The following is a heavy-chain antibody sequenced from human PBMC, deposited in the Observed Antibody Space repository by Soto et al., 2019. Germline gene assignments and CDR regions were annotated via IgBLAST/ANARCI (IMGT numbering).Heavy chain of an antibody. J-gene: IGHJ4*02. V-gene: IGHV3-66*01. CDR3: ATRTITLPH. CDR1: RFAVSDNY. Sequence: EVHLVESGGGLVQPWGSLRLSCAASRFAVSDNYMSCVRQAPGKGLEFVSLIYSGGTTSYADSVKGRFTISRDNSKNTLYLQMNNLRAEDTAVYYCATRTITLPHWGQGTLVTVSS. CDR2: IYSGGTT. D-gene: IGHD5-12*01.